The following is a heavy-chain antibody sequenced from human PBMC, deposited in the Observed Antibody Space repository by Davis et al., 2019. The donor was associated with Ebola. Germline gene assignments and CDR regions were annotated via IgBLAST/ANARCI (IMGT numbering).Heavy chain of an antibody. CDR2: ISSSSNYT. J-gene: IGHJ6*02. V-gene: IGHV3-11*06. D-gene: IGHD3-22*01. CDR3: ASGGITMIHNHGMDV. CDR1: GFTFRDYY. Sequence: GESLKIPLAASGFTFRDYYMSWHRQAPAEGLQWVSYISSSSNYTNYADSVKGRFTISRDNAKNSLYLQMNSLRAEDTAVYYCASGGITMIHNHGMDVWGQGTTVTVSS.